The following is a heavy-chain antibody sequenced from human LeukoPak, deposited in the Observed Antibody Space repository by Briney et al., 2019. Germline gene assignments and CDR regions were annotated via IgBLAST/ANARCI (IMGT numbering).Heavy chain of an antibody. D-gene: IGHD4-23*01. CDR3: ARSYGGKLDY. V-gene: IGHV4-30-2*01. CDR2: IYHSGST. Sequence: PSETLSLTCAVSGGSISSGGYSWSWIRQPPGKGLEWIGYIYHSGSTYYNPSLKSRVTISVDRSKNQFSLKLSSVTAADTAVYYCARSYGGKLDYWGQGTLVTVSS. J-gene: IGHJ4*02. CDR1: GGSISSGGYS.